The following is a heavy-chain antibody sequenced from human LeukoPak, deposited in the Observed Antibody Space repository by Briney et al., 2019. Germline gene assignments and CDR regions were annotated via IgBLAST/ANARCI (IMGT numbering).Heavy chain of an antibody. D-gene: IGHD1-26*01. J-gene: IGHJ4*02. CDR1: GGSINSGY. CDR3: AGGHYPLEY. Sequence: SETLSLTCSVSGGSINSGYWSWIRQPPGKGLEWIGLLYPSGSTNYNPSLKSRVTISVDTSRTQFPLKLSSMTAADTAVYYCAGGHYPLEYWGQGTLVTVSS. V-gene: IGHV4-59*01. CDR2: LYPSGST.